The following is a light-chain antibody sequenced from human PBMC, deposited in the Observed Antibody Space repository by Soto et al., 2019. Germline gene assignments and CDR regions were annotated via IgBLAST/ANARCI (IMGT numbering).Light chain of an antibody. V-gene: IGKV1-12*01. CDR2: SAT. CDR3: QQANILPPV. CDR1: QDIRSR. Sequence: IEMTQSPSSVSASVGDRVTITCRASQDIRSRLAWYQHKPGKAPNLLIYSATTLQSGVPYRFSGSGSGTYFTLTIISLQPEDFATYYCQQANILPPVFGGGTRVEI. J-gene: IGKJ4*01.